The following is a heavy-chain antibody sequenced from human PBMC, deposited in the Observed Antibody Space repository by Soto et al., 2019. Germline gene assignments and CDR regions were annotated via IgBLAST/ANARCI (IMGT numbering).Heavy chain of an antibody. CDR2: IYYSGRT. J-gene: IGHJ5*01. CDR3: ARQNYVNKCFDS. CDR1: GDSISRDQYC. Sequence: QLRLQESGPGQVKASETLSLTCSVSGDSISRDQYCWGWIRQPPGKGLEWIGTIYYSGRTYYNPSLKGRATVSVDRPETQFSLSLNSVTAADTGVYYCARQNYVNKCFDSWGQGTLVSVSS. D-gene: IGHD3-16*01. V-gene: IGHV4-39*01.